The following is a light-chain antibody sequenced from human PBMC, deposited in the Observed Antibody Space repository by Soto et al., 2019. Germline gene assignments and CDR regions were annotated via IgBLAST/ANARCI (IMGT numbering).Light chain of an antibody. J-gene: IGLJ1*01. V-gene: IGLV2-8*01. CDR2: EVS. CDR3: SSYAGNNNSV. Sequence: QSALTQPPSASGSPGQSVTISCTGTSSDVGGYNYVSWYQQHPGKAPKLMIYEVSKRPSGVPDRFSGAKSGNTASLTVSGLQAEDEADYYCSSYAGNNNSVFGTGTKVTV. CDR1: SSDVGGYNY.